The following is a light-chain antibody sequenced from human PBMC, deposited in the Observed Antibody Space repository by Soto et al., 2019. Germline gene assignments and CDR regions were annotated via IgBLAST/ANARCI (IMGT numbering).Light chain of an antibody. CDR3: QEHNSYIPT. V-gene: IGKV1-5*03. J-gene: IGKJ1*01. Sequence: DIQMTQSPSTLSASVGDRVTITCRASQSIGGWLAWYQQKPGKAPKLLIYEASVLQNGVPSRFSGSGSGTEFTLAIRSMQPHHFATYYCQEHNSYIPTFGPGTKVDSK. CDR2: EAS. CDR1: QSIGGW.